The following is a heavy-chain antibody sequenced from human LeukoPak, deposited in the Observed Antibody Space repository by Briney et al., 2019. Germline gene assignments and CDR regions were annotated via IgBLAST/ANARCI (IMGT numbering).Heavy chain of an antibody. J-gene: IGHJ4*02. V-gene: IGHV3-21*01. CDR3: ARFGSSSGDY. Sequence: GGSLRLSCAASGSTFSSYSMNWVRQAPGKGLEWVSSISSSSYIYYADSVKGRFTISRDNAKNSLYLQMNSLRAEDTAVYYCARFGSSSGDYWGQGTLVTVSS. CDR1: GSTFSSYS. D-gene: IGHD6-6*01. CDR2: ISSSSYI.